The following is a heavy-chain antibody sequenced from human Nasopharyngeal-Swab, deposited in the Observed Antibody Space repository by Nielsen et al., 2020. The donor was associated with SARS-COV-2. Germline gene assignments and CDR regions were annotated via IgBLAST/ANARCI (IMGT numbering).Heavy chain of an antibody. J-gene: IGHJ3*02. CDR1: GYTFTSYY. Sequence: ASVKVSCKASGYTFTSYYMHWVRQAPGQGLEWMGIINPSGGSTSYAQKLQGRVTMTTDTSTSTAYMELRSLRSDDTAVYYCARDIVKAVAGDAFDIWGQGTMVTVSS. CDR2: INPSGGST. D-gene: IGHD6-19*01. V-gene: IGHV1-46*01. CDR3: ARDIVKAVAGDAFDI.